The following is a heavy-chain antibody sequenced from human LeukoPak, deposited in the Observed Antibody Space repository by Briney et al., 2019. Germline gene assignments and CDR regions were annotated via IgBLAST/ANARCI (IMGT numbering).Heavy chain of an antibody. CDR2: IYYTGST. D-gene: IGHD3-10*01. V-gene: IGHV4-59*01. Sequence: SETLSLTCTVSGGSISSYYWSWIRQPPGKGLEWIGYIYYTGSTNYNPSLKSRVTISVDTSKNQFSLKLNSVTAADTAVYYCTKVGEGIHFDYWGQGTLVTVSS. J-gene: IGHJ4*02. CDR1: GGSISSYY. CDR3: TKVGEGIHFDY.